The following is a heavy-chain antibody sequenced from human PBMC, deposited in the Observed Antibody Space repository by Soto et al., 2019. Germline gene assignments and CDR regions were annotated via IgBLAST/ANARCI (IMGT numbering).Heavy chain of an antibody. J-gene: IGHJ4*02. D-gene: IGHD3-16*01. CDR3: ARGVEYYPTSGYFSFDS. CDR1: GGSFHNFY. Sequence: PSETLSLTCSLSGGSFHNFYWLWIRQPPGKGLEWVGHVHYSGSTNYSPSLNSRATISLDTSKSQLFLKLRSVTAADTAMYFCARGVEYYPTSGYFSFDSWGQGIPVTVSS. V-gene: IGHV4-59*01. CDR2: VHYSGST.